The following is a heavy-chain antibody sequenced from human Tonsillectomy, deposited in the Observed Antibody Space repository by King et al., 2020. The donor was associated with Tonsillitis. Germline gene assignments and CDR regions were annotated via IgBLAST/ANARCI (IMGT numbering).Heavy chain of an antibody. CDR3: AREGSSNWYGDGFHP. CDR2: INTGNGNT. V-gene: IGHV1-3*04. CDR1: GYSFTNSA. J-gene: IGHJ5*02. D-gene: IGHD6-13*01. Sequence: VQLVQSGAEVKKPGASVKVSCKASGYSFTNSAVHWVRQAPGQRLEWMGWINTGNGNTNYSQKVQGRVTITRDTSASTAFMELSSLRSQDTAVYYCAREGSSNWYGDGFHPWGQGTLVTVSS.